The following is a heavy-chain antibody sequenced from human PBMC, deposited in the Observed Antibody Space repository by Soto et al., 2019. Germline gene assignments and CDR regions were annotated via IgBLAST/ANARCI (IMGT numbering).Heavy chain of an antibody. Sequence: PSETLSLTCAVYGGSFSGYYWNWIRQPPGKGLEWIGEINHSGSTNYNPSLKSRVTISLGTSNNQFSLKLTSVTAADTAVYYCARGRGDGYNQDWYFNLWGRATLVTVSS. CDR1: GGSFSGYY. CDR2: INHSGST. V-gene: IGHV4-34*01. J-gene: IGHJ2*01. D-gene: IGHD3-10*01. CDR3: ARGRGDGYNQDWYFNL.